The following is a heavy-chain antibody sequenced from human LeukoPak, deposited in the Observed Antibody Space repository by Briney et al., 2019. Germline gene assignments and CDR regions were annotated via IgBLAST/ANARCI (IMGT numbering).Heavy chain of an antibody. CDR3: SHRRSGTVTFDY. CDR2: IYLNDGK. CDR1: WVSLTTSSVG. Sequence: ESGPTQVKPTQTLTLPCTFSWVSLTTSSVGGGWIRQPPGKALEWLALIYLNDGKRYRPSMKSRLTITKDTSKNPVVLTMTNMDPVDTATYYCSHRRSGTVTFDYWGQGTLVTVSS. V-gene: IGHV2-5*01. J-gene: IGHJ4*02. D-gene: IGHD4-17*01.